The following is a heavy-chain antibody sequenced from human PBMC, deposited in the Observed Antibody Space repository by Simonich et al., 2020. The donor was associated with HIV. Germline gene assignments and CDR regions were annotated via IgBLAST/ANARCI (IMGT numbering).Heavy chain of an antibody. V-gene: IGHV3-23*04. J-gene: IGHJ3*02. CDR2: ISGSGGSK. Sequence: EVQLVESGGGLVQPGGSLRLSCAASGFPFSSYAMSWARQAPGKGLEWDSAISGSGGSKYYADSVKGRLTISRDNAKNSLYLQMNSLRAEDTAVYYCARDGTGTTPGVDIWGQGTMVTVSS. CDR3: ARDGTGTTPGVDI. D-gene: IGHD1-1*01. CDR1: GFPFSSYA.